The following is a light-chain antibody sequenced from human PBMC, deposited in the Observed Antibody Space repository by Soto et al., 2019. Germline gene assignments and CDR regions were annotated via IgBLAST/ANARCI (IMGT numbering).Light chain of an antibody. Sequence: QSALTQPASVSGSPGQSITISCTGTSSDVGGYNYVSWYQQHPGKAPKLMIYDVNNRPSGVSNRFSGSKSGNAASLTISGLQAEDEADYYCSSYASRSTPVAFGGGTKLTVL. J-gene: IGLJ2*01. CDR3: SSYASRSTPVA. CDR1: SSDVGGYNY. V-gene: IGLV2-14*01. CDR2: DVN.